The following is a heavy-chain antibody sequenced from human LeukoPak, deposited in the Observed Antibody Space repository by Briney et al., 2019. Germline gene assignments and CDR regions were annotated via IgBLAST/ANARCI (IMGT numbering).Heavy chain of an antibody. CDR1: GLTFSRYA. J-gene: IGHJ4*02. D-gene: IGHD4-17*01. V-gene: IGHV3-23*01. CDR3: AKDGVRPDFGDYYSADF. CDR2: TSGSGDRK. Sequence: GGSLRLSCAASGLTFSRYAMNWVRQAPGKGLEWVSSTSGSGDRKYYADSVKGRFTISRDNSKNTLYLQMNSLRAEDTAVYYCAKDGVRPDFGDYYSADFWGQGTLVTVSS.